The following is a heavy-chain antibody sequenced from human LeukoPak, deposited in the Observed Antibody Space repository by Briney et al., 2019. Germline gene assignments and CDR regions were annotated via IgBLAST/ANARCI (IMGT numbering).Heavy chain of an antibody. V-gene: IGHV1-46*01. D-gene: IGHD2-15*01. CDR3: ARDYAGSSTGIYYFDY. CDR1: GYTFTIYY. J-gene: IGHJ4*02. CDR2: INPSGGST. Sequence: ASVRVSCTASGYTFTIYYMHWVREAPGQGLEWMGIINPSGGSTSYAQKFQGRFTMTRDTSTSTVYMELSSLRSEDTAVYYCARDYAGSSTGIYYFDYWGQGTLVTVSS.